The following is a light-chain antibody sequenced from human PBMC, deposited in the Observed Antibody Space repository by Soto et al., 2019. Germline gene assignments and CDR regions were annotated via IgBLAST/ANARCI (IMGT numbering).Light chain of an antibody. J-gene: IGKJ1*01. CDR3: HQRKSWPRT. V-gene: IGKV3-11*01. CDR1: QRISNSY. CDR2: DTS. Sequence: EIVLTQSPATLSLSPGERATLSCRASQRISNSYLAWYQQKPGQAPRLLIYDTSNRATGIPARFSGSGSGTDFTLTISSLEPEDFAVYYCHQRKSWPRTFGQGTKVDIK.